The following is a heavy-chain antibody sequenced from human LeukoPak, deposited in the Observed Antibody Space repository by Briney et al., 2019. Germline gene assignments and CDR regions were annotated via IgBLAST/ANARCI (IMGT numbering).Heavy chain of an antibody. CDR2: IYYSGST. D-gene: IGHD2-2*01. CDR1: CGFISSYY. CDR3: ARGPPDRVVPAASGNNWFDP. Sequence: SETLSLTCPVSCGFISSYYWRWIRQPPGKGLEWIGYIYYSGSTNYNPTRKSRVTISVDTSKNQFSLKLSSVTAADTAVYYCARGPPDRVVPAASGNNWFDPWGQGTLVTVSS. J-gene: IGHJ5*02. V-gene: IGHV4-59*01.